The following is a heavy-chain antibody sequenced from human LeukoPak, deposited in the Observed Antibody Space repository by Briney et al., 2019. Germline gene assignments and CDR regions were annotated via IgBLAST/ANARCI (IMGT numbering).Heavy chain of an antibody. CDR2: IIPTFGTA. CDR3: ARGSALLALSFDY. J-gene: IGHJ4*02. Sequence: SVTVSCTASGGTFSSYAISWVRQAPGQGLEWMGGIIPTFGTANYAQKFQGRVTITADESTSTAYMELSSLRSEDTAVYYCARGSALLALSFDYWGQGTLVTVSS. D-gene: IGHD2-15*01. V-gene: IGHV1-69*13. CDR1: GGTFSSYA.